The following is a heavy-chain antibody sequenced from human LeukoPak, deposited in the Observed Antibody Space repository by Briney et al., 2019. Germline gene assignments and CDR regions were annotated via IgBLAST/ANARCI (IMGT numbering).Heavy chain of an antibody. Sequence: SETLSLTCAVYGGSFSGYYWSWIRQPPGKGLEWIGEINHSGSTNYNPSLKSRVTISVDTSKNQFSLKLSSVTAADTAVYYCARFAAAAGVDYWGQGTLVTVSS. CDR2: INHSGST. CDR3: ARFAAAAGVDY. J-gene: IGHJ4*02. CDR1: GGSFSGYY. D-gene: IGHD6-13*01. V-gene: IGHV4-34*01.